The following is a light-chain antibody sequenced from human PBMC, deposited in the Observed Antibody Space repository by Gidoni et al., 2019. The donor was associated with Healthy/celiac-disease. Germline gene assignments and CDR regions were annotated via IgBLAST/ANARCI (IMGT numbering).Light chain of an antibody. CDR2: DVT. Sequence: QSALTQPRSVSGSPGQSVTISCTGTSSDVGSYNYVSWYQQHPGKAPKLMIYDVTKRPSGVPDRFSGSKSGNTASLTISGLQAEDEADYYCCSYAASYTRVFGGGTSLTGL. J-gene: IGLJ3*02. CDR1: SSDVGSYNY. V-gene: IGLV2-11*01. CDR3: CSYAASYTRV.